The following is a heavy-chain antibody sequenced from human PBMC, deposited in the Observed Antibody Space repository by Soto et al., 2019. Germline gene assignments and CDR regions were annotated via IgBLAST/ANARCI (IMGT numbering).Heavy chain of an antibody. D-gene: IGHD2-8*02. CDR1: GFTFSSYS. CDR3: ARVFYSVASTGGLDY. CDR2: ISSSSSTI. J-gene: IGHJ4*02. V-gene: IGHV3-48*02. Sequence: EVQLVESGGGLVQPGGSLRLSCAASGFTFSSYSMNWVRQAPGKGLEWVSYISSSSSTIYYADSVKGRFTISRDNAKNSLYLQKNSLRDEETALYYCARVFYSVASTGGLDYWGQGTLITVSS.